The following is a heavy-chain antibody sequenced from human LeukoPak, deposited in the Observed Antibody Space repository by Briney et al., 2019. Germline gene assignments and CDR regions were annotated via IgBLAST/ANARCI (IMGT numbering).Heavy chain of an antibody. CDR2: IIPIFGTA. V-gene: IGHV1-69*13. CDR3: ARGGGIAVAYAFDI. Sequence: SVKVSCKASGYTFTSYAMNWVRQAPGQGLEWMGGIIPIFGTANYAQKFQGRVTITADESTSTAYMELSSLRSEDTAVYYCARGGGIAVAYAFDIWGQGTMVTVSS. D-gene: IGHD6-19*01. J-gene: IGHJ3*02. CDR1: GYTFTSYA.